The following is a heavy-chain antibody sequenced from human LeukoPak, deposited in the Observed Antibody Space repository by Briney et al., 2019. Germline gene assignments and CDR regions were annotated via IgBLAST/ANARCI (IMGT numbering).Heavy chain of an antibody. CDR3: ARFTSSGDDACDI. CDR1: GYSFSTYW. Sequence: GESLKISCKGSGYSFSTYWIAWVRQMPGKGLELMGIIYPDDPDTRYSPSFEGQVTISADRSISTAYLQWSSLKASDTAMYYCARFTSSGDDACDIWGQGTMVTVSS. J-gene: IGHJ3*02. CDR2: IYPDDPDT. V-gene: IGHV5-51*01. D-gene: IGHD4-17*01.